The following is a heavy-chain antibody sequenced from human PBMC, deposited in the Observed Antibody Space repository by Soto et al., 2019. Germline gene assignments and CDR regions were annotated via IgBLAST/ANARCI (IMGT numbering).Heavy chain of an antibody. CDR1: GFTFSSYA. CDR2: ISGSGGST. Sequence: PGGSLRLSCAASGFTFSSYAMSCVRQAPGKGLEWVSAISGSGGSTYYADSVKGRFTISRDNSKNTLYLQMNSPRAEDTAVYYCAKGPSSSWYWFDPWGQGTLVTVSS. V-gene: IGHV3-23*01. J-gene: IGHJ5*02. D-gene: IGHD6-13*01. CDR3: AKGPSSSWYWFDP.